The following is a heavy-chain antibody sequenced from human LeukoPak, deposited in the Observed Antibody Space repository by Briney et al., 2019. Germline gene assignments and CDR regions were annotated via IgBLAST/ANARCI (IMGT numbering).Heavy chain of an antibody. CDR3: ARASYQLLYDYYYGMDV. J-gene: IGHJ6*02. V-gene: IGHV4-34*01. CDR2: INHSGST. CDR1: GGSFSGYY. D-gene: IGHD2-2*02. Sequence: SETLSLTCAVYGGSFSGYYWSWIRQPPGKGLEWIGEINHSGSTNYNPSLKSRVTISVDTSKNQFSLKLSSVTAADTAVYYCARASYQLLYDYYYGMDVWGRGTMVTVSS.